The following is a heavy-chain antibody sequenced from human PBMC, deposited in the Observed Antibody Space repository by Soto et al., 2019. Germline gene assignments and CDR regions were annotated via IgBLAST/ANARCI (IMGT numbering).Heavy chain of an antibody. CDR3: ARDLGGCSAGSCRHNWFDP. CDR1: GGTFSSYA. V-gene: IGHV1-69*13. Sequence: SVKVSCKASGGTFSSYAISWVRQAPGQGLEWMGGIIPIYGTANYAQKFQGRVTITADESTSTAYMELSSLRSEDTAVYYCARDLGGCSAGSCRHNWFDPWGQGTLVTVSS. D-gene: IGHD2-15*01. J-gene: IGHJ5*02. CDR2: IIPIYGTA.